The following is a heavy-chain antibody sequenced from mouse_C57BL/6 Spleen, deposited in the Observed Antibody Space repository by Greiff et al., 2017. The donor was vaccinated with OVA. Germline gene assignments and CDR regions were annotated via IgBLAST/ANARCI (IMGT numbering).Heavy chain of an antibody. J-gene: IGHJ2*01. CDR3: ARQGLTFYYFDY. Sequence: EVQRVESGGGLVKPGGSLKLSCAASGFTFSSYTMSWVRQTPEKRLEWVATISGGGGNTYYPDSVKGRFTISRDNAKNNLYLQMSSLRSEDTALYYCARQGLTFYYFDYWGQGTTLTVSS. CDR1: GFTFSSYT. CDR2: ISGGGGNT. V-gene: IGHV5-9*01. D-gene: IGHD3-1*01.